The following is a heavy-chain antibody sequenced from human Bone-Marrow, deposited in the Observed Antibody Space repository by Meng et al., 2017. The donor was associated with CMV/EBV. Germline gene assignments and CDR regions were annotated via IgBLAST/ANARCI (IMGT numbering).Heavy chain of an antibody. J-gene: IGHJ4*02. CDR3: AKTRTPSIAAVDWVVDY. Sequence: SLKISCAASGFTFSSYWMSWVRQAPGKGLEWVSGISWNSGSIGYADSVKGRFTISRDNAKNSLYLQMNSLRAEDTALYYCAKTRTPSIAAVDWVVDYWGEGTLVAVSS. V-gene: IGHV3-9*01. CDR1: GFTFSSYW. D-gene: IGHD6-13*01. CDR2: ISWNSGSI.